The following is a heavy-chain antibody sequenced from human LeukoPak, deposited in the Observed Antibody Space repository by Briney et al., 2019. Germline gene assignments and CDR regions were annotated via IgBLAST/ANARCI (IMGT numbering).Heavy chain of an antibody. CDR3: VRSPIGASAY. D-gene: IGHD3-10*01. V-gene: IGHV1-2*02. CDR2: ISPNNGDT. J-gene: IGHJ4*02. Sequence: ASVKVSCKPSGYTFTHSYIHWVRQAPGVGLQWMGWISPNNGDTKYAEDFQGRATMTRDTSISTAYMELTGLTPDDTAVYYCVRSPIGASAYWGRGTLVTVSS. CDR1: GYTFTHSY.